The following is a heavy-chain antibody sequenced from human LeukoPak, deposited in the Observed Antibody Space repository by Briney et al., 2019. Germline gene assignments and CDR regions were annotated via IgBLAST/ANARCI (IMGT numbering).Heavy chain of an antibody. V-gene: IGHV3-15*01. CDR1: ACSFMNAW. CDR2: IKSNADGGTP. CDR3: TTFYHEYSPY. J-gene: IGHJ4*02. Sequence: KAGGSLRLYCAVSACSFMNAWMIWVRQAPGKGLEWVGRIKSNADGGTPDYAAPARGRFTISRDDSKNTLYLQMNSLKTEDTAVYYCTTFYHEYSPYWGRGTLVTVSS. D-gene: IGHD2/OR15-2a*01.